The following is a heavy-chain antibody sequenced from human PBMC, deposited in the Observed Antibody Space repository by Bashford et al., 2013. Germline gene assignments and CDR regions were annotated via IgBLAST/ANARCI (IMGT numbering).Heavy chain of an antibody. CDR3: ARAYSSSWYNWFDP. V-gene: IGHV1-8*01. Sequence: ASVKVSCKASGYTFTSYDINWVRQATGQGLEWMGWMNPNSGNTGYAQKFQGRVTMTRNTSISTAYMELSSLRSEDTAVYYCARAYSSSWYNWFDPWGQGTLVTVSS. CDR1: GYTFTSYD. J-gene: IGHJ5*02. D-gene: IGHD6-13*01. CDR2: MNPNSGNT.